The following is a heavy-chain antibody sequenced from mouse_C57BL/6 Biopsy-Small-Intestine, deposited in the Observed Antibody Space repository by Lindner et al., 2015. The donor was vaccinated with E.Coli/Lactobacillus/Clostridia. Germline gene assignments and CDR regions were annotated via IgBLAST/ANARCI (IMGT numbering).Heavy chain of an antibody. V-gene: IGHV5-4*01. CDR1: GFTSSSYA. J-gene: IGHJ4*01. CDR2: ISDGGSYT. CDR3: ARDHMDY. Sequence: VQLQESGGGLVKPGGSLKLSCAASGFTSSSYAMSWVRQTPEKRLEWVATISDGGSYTYYPDNVKGRFTISRDNAKNNLYLQMSHLKSEDTAMYYCARDHMDYWGQGTSVTVSS.